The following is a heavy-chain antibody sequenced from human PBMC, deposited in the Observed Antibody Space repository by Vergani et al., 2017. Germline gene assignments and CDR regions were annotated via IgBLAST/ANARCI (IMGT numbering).Heavy chain of an antibody. CDR1: GFTFSSYD. CDR2: IGTAGDT. CDR3: ARSSYGSGSPDY. Sequence: EVQLVESGGGLVQPGGSLRLSCAASGFTFSSYDMHWVRQATGKGLEWVSAIGTAGDTYYPGSVKGRFTISRENAKNSLYLQMNSLRAGDTAVYYCARSSYGSGSPDYWGQGTLVTVSS. J-gene: IGHJ4*02. V-gene: IGHV3-13*04. D-gene: IGHD3-10*01.